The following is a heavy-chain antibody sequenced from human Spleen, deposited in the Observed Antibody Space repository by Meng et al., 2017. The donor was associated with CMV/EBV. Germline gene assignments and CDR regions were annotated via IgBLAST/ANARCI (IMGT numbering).Heavy chain of an antibody. J-gene: IGHJ6*02. D-gene: IGHD6-13*01. Sequence: GGSLRLTCAATGVTFSSYGMHWVRQAPGKGLEWVATIWYDGSNENYADSVKGRFTISRDYSKSTLYLQMNSLKVDDTAVYYCARDSSRSTWYGPDDYSGMDVWGQGTTVTVSS. V-gene: IGHV3-33*01. CDR3: ARDSSRSTWYGPDDYSGMDV. CDR1: GVTFSSYG. CDR2: IWYDGSNE.